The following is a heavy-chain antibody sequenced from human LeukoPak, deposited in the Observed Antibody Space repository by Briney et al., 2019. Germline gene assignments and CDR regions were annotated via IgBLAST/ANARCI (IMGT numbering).Heavy chain of an antibody. CDR1: GFSLIASGMG. Sequence: SGPTLVKPTQTLTLTCTLSGFSLIASGMGVGWIRQSPGKAPEWLALIYWDDDKRYNPSLKSRLTITKDTSKNQVVLTMTNMDPVDTATYYRARTYDSSGYYSFFFDYWGQGTLATVSS. D-gene: IGHD3-22*01. CDR3: ARTYDSSGYYSFFFDY. J-gene: IGHJ4*02. V-gene: IGHV2-5*02. CDR2: IYWDDDK.